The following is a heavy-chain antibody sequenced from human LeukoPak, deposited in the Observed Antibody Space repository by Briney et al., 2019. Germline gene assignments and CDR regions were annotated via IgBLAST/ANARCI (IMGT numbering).Heavy chain of an antibody. V-gene: IGHV4-31*03. J-gene: IGHJ4*02. Sequence: PSETLSLTCTVSGGSLSSGGYYWSWIRQHPGKGLEWIGYIYYSGSTYYNPSLKSRVTISVDTSKNQFSLKLSSVTAADTAVYYCARTGYSSSWYVDYWGQGTLVTVSS. D-gene: IGHD6-13*01. CDR2: IYYSGST. CDR3: ARTGYSSSWYVDY. CDR1: GGSLSSGGYY.